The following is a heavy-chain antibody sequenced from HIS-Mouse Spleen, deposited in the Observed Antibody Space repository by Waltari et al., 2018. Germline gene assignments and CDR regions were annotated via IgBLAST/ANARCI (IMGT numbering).Heavy chain of an antibody. CDR1: GGAISRSSYH. J-gene: IGHJ2*01. Sequence: QLQLQASGPGLVKPSETLSLTCTVPGGAISRSSYHWGWIRQPPGKGLEGIGSIYYSGSTYYNPSLKSRVTISVDTSKNQFSLKLSSVTAADTAVYYCATGRNRGGWYFDLWGRGTLVTVSS. V-gene: IGHV4-39*01. D-gene: IGHD1-1*01. CDR3: ATGRNRGGWYFDL. CDR2: IYYSGST.